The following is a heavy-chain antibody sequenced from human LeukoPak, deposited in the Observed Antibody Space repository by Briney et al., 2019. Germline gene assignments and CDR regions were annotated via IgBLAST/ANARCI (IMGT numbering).Heavy chain of an antibody. CDR2: IYYSGSA. J-gene: IGHJ6*03. CDR1: GGSISSYY. V-gene: IGHV4-59*01. D-gene: IGHD6-19*01. CDR3: ARDVGGSSGWYYYMDV. Sequence: SETLSLTCTVSGGSISSYYWSWIRQPPGKGLEWIGYIYYSGSANYNPSLKSRVTISVDTSKNQFSLKLSSVTAADTAVYYCARDVGGSSGWYYYMDVWGKGTTVTVSS.